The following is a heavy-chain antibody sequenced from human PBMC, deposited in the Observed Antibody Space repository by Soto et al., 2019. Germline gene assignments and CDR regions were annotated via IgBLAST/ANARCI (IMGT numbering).Heavy chain of an antibody. J-gene: IGHJ4*02. D-gene: IGHD3-9*01. CDR1: GYTFTSYG. CDR2: ISAYNGNT. Sequence: GASVKVSCKASGYTFTSYGISWVRQAPGQGLEWMGWISAYNGNTNYAQKLQGRVTMTTDTSTSTAYMELRSLRSDDTAVYYSSRGPSSLYYDILTGYSDYWGQGTLVTVSS. CDR3: SRGPSSLYYDILTGYSDY. V-gene: IGHV1-18*01.